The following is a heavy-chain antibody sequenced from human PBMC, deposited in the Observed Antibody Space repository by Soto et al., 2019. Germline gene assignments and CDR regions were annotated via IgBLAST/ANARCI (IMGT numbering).Heavy chain of an antibody. D-gene: IGHD4-17*01. CDR3: ATRMTTAPY. Sequence: PGGSLRLTCTASGFTISNNYLSWVRQAPGKGLQWVSLIYSDGGTDYAESVKGRFTISRDNSKNTLYLQMNSLKADDTAIYYCATRMTTAPYWGKGTLVTVSS. CDR1: GFTISNNY. CDR2: IYSDGGT. V-gene: IGHV3-66*01. J-gene: IGHJ4*02.